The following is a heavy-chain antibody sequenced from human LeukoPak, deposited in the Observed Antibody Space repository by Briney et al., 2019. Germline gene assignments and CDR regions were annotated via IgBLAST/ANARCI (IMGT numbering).Heavy chain of an antibody. CDR3: AREGGYCSSTSCYITDYYYYMDV. V-gene: IGHV4-31*03. CDR2: IYYSGST. Sequence: SGTLSLTCTVSGGSISSGGYYWSWIRQHPGKGLEWIGYIYYSGSTYYNPSLKSRVTMSVDTSKNQFSLQLSSVTAADTAVYYCAREGGYCSSTSCYITDYYYYMDVWGKGTTVTVSS. J-gene: IGHJ6*03. D-gene: IGHD2-2*02. CDR1: GGSISSGGYY.